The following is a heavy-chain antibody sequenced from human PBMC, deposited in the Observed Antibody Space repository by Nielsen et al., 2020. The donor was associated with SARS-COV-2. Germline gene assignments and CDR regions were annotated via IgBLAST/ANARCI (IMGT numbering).Heavy chain of an antibody. V-gene: IGHV4-59*01. CDR2: IYYSGST. Sequence: SETLSLTCTVSGGSISSYYWSWIRQPPGKGLEWIGYIYYSGSTNYNPSLKSRVTIPVDTSKNQFSLKLSSVTAADTAVYYCARDLIHCSSTSCRSYYYYGMDVWGQGTTVTVSS. CDR1: GGSISSYY. CDR3: ARDLIHCSSTSCRSYYYYGMDV. J-gene: IGHJ6*02. D-gene: IGHD2-2*01.